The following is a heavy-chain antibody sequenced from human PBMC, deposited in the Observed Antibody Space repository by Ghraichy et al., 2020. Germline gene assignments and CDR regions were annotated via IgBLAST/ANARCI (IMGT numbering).Heavy chain of an antibody. J-gene: IGHJ6*02. V-gene: IGHV3-30-3*01. CDR3: ARDMKSSFWSYYYYAMDV. D-gene: IGHD2-8*02. Sequence: GESLNISCAASGFTFSTYAMYWVRQAPGKGLEWVAGISYDGINKYYADSVKGRFTISRDNAKNTVFLQVNSLRADDTAEYYCARDMKSSFWSYYYYAMDVWGQGTTVTVSS. CDR1: GFTFSTYA. CDR2: ISYDGINK.